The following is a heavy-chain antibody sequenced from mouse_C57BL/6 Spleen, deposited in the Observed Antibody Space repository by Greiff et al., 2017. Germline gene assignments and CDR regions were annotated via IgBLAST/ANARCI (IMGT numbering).Heavy chain of an antibody. CDR3: ARRNYYGYFDY. D-gene: IGHD1-1*01. V-gene: IGHV5-16*01. CDR2: INYDGSST. CDR1: GFTFSDYY. J-gene: IGHJ2*01. Sequence: EVMLVESEGGLVQPGRSMKLSCTASGFTFSDYYMAWVRQVPEKGLEWVAKINYDGSSTYYLDSLKSRFIISRDNAKNILYLQMSSLKSEDTATYYCARRNYYGYFDYWGQGTTLTVSS.